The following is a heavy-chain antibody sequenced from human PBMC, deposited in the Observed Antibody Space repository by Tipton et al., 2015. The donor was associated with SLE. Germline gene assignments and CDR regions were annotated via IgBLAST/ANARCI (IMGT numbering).Heavy chain of an antibody. CDR3: ARVGDYYNSGSRVFDH. CDR1: GDSISGSTYY. Sequence: TLSLTCIVSGDSISGSTYYWGWIRQPPGKGLEWIGSIYYSGTAHYENPSLKSRVTISIDTSNNQFSLRLTSVTAADTAVYFCARVGDYYNSGSRVFDHWGQGILVTVSS. CDR2: IYYSGTAH. D-gene: IGHD3-10*01. J-gene: IGHJ4*02. V-gene: IGHV4-39*07.